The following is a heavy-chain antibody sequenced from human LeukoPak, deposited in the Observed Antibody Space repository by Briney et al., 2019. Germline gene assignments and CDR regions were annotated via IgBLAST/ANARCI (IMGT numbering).Heavy chain of an antibody. J-gene: IGHJ4*02. V-gene: IGHV1-69*01. CDR1: GGTFSSYA. CDR2: IIPIFGTA. CDR3: ASTGIQYMLYYFDY. Sequence: SVKVSCKASGGTFSSYAISWVRQAPGQGLEWMGGIIPIFGTANYAQKFQGRVTITADESTSTAYMELSSLRSEDAAVYYCASTGIQYMLYYFDYWGQGTLVTVSS. D-gene: IGHD2-8*01.